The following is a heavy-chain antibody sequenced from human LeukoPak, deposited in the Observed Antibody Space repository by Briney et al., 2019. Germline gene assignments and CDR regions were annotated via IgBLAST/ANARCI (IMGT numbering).Heavy chain of an antibody. V-gene: IGHV3-23*01. CDR2: ISGRGGST. CDR1: GFTFSSYA. CDR3: AKSRTRWDYGDYVIYFDY. D-gene: IGHD4-17*01. Sequence: GGSLRLSCAASGFTFSSYAMSWVRQAPGKGLEWVSAISGRGGSTHYADSVKGRFTVSRDDSKNTLYLQMNSLRAEDTAVYYCAKSRTRWDYGDYVIYFDYWGQGTLVTVSS. J-gene: IGHJ4*02.